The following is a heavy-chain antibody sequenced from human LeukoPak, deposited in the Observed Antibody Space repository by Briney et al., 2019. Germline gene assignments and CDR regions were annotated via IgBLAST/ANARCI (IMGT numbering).Heavy chain of an antibody. CDR1: GGSTSSSSYY. D-gene: IGHD1-1*01. CDR2: IYYSGST. Sequence: PSETLSLTCTVSGGSTSSSSYYWGWIRQPPGKGLEWIGSIYYSGSTYYNPSLKSRVTISVDTSKNQFSLKLSSVTAADTAVYYCARAPTGTGGWNWFDPWGQGTLVTVSS. CDR3: ARAPTGTGGWNWFDP. J-gene: IGHJ5*02. V-gene: IGHV4-39*07.